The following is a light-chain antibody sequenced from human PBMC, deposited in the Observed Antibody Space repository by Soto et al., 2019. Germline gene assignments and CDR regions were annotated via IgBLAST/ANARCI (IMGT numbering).Light chain of an antibody. CDR1: SGHSSYF. J-gene: IGLJ2*01. CDR2: LEGSGSY. V-gene: IGLV4-60*02. CDR3: ETCDSNSVV. Sequence: QSVLTQSSSASASLGSSVKLSCTLSSGHSSYFFEWQQQQPVTAPRYMLKLEGSGSYNKGSGVPDRFSGSSSGAVRYLTISNLQYEDEDDHSCETCDSNSVVFGGGTKLTVL.